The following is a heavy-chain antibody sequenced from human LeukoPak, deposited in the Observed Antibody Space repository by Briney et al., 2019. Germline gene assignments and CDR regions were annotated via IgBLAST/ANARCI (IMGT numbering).Heavy chain of an antibody. D-gene: IGHD4-11*01. CDR3: AKASSYSNFHYYYYYGMGV. CDR2: ISGSGGST. Sequence: TGGSLRLSCAASGFTFSSYAMSWVRQAPGKGLEWVSAISGSGGSTYYADSVKGRFTISRDNSKNTLYLQMNSLRAEDTAVYYCAKASSYSNFHYYYYYGMGVWGQGTTVTVSS. V-gene: IGHV3-23*01. J-gene: IGHJ6*02. CDR1: GFTFSSYA.